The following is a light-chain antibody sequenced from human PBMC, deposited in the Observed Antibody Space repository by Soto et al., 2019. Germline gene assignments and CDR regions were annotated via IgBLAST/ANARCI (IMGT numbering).Light chain of an antibody. CDR3: QQRSNWPPWT. CDR2: GAS. Sequence: EIVLTQSSGTLSLSPGERATLSCRASQSVGGSYVAWYQQKPGQAPRLLIYGASGRATGIPDRFSGSGSGTDFTLTISRLEPEDFAVYYCQQRSNWPPWTFGQGTKVDIK. CDR1: QSVGGSY. J-gene: IGKJ1*01. V-gene: IGKV3D-20*02.